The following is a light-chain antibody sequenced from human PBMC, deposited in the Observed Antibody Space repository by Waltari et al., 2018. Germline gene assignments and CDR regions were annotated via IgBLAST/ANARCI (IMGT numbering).Light chain of an antibody. Sequence: DIVMTQSPESLAVSLGERATINCKSSQSVLKTSTNKNYLAWYQHRPGQPPKLLFYWSSTRASGVPDRFSSSGSGTDFTLTISSLQAEDVAVYYCQQYYNAPVTFGGGTKMEI. J-gene: IGKJ4*01. CDR3: QQYYNAPVT. CDR1: QSVLKTSTNKNY. V-gene: IGKV4-1*01. CDR2: WSS.